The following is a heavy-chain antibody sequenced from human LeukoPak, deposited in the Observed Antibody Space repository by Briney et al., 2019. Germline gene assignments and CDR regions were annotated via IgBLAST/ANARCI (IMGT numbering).Heavy chain of an antibody. D-gene: IGHD5-18*01. J-gene: IGHJ4*02. Sequence: ASVKVSCKASGYTFTSYYMHWVRQAPGKGLEWMGGFDPEDGETIYAQKFQGRVTMTEDTSTDTAYMELSSLRSEDTAVYYCATDSGYSYGPGGFDYWGQGTLVTVSS. V-gene: IGHV1-24*01. CDR3: ATDSGYSYGPGGFDY. CDR1: GYTFTSYY. CDR2: FDPEDGET.